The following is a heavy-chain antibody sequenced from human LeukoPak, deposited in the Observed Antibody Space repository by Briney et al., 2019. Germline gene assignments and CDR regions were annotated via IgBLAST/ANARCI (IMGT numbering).Heavy chain of an antibody. J-gene: IGHJ6*03. D-gene: IGHD2-15*01. CDR3: AKVEGYYYYYMDV. CDR1: GFTFSSYG. Sequence: GGSLRLSCAASGFTFSSYGMHWVRQAPGKGLEWVAFIRYDGSNKYYADSVKGRFTISRDNSKNTLYLQMNSLRAEDTAVYYCAKVEGYYYYYMDVWGKGTTVTVSS. V-gene: IGHV3-30*02. CDR2: IRYDGSNK.